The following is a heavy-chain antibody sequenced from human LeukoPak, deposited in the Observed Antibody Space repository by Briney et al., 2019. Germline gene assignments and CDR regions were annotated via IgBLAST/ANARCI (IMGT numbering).Heavy chain of an antibody. CDR3: ARRFRD. J-gene: IGHJ4*02. Sequence: GGSLRLSCGGSGLTFSGLELNWVRQAPGKGLEWVSYIKDDGSLKTYADSVKGRFTISRDNARNSLYLQMNSLRVEDTAIYYCARRFRDWGQGTLVTVSS. D-gene: IGHD3-16*01. CDR1: GLTFSGLE. CDR2: IKDDGSLK. V-gene: IGHV3-48*03.